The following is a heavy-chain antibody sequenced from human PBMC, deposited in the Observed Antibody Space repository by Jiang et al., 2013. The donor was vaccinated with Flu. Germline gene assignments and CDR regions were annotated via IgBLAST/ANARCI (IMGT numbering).Heavy chain of an antibody. CDR3: ARNTRDYGDLFEY. Sequence: GPGLVKPSQTLSLTCSVSGGSISSRYYYLNWIRQLPGKGLEWIGYISYTGGTSHTPSLRSRATISLDRSKNQLSLSLTSVTAADTAVYYCARNTRDYGDLFEYWGQGTLVTVSS. J-gene: IGHJ4*02. V-gene: IGHV4-31*03. CDR2: ISYTGGT. D-gene: IGHD4-17*01. CDR1: GGSISSRYYY.